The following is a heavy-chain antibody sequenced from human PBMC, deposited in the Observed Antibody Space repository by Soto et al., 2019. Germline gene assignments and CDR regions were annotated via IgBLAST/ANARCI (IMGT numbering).Heavy chain of an antibody. CDR2: IIPIFGTA. V-gene: IGHV1-69*13. J-gene: IGHJ5*02. CDR3: ARRAQISSGYYYNWFDP. CDR1: GGTFSSYS. D-gene: IGHD3-22*01. Sequence: ASVKVSCKASGGTFSSYSISWVRHAPGQGLEWMGGIIPIFGTANYAQKFQGRVTITADESTSTAYMELSSLRSEDTAVCYCARRAQISSGYYYNWFDPWGQGTLVTVSS.